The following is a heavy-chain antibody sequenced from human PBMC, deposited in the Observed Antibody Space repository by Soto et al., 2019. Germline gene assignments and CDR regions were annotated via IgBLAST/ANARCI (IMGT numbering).Heavy chain of an antibody. Sequence: QVQLQESGPGLVKPSETLSLTCTVSGGSVSSGSYYCSWIRQPPGKGLEWIGYIYYSGSTNYNPSLKSRVTISVDTSKNQFSLKLSSVTAADTAVYYCARGGSLWVHWGQGTLVTVSS. CDR3: ARGGSLWVH. V-gene: IGHV4-61*01. D-gene: IGHD2-15*01. CDR1: GGSVSSGSYY. CDR2: IYYSGST. J-gene: IGHJ4*02.